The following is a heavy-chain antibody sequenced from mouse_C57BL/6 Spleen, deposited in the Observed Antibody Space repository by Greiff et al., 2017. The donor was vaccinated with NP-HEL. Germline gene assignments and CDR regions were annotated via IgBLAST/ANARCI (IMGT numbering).Heavy chain of an antibody. CDR1: GFAFTDYY. J-gene: IGHJ3*01. CDR2: ISTRASGYTT. V-gene: IGHV7-4*01. CDR3: VKALFYYDYDVGFAY. Sequence: EVNVVESGGGLVQPGASLRLSCAASGFAFTDYYMSWVRQPPGKAPEWLALISTRASGYTTEYTSSVKGRFTISRDKSQNILDLQMNTLRAEDSATYYGVKALFYYDYDVGFAYWGQGTLVTVSA. D-gene: IGHD2-4*01.